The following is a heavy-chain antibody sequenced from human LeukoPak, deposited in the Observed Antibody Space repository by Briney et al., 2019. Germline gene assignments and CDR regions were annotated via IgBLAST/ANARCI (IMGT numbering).Heavy chain of an antibody. CDR3: AKDSRLATYYDFWSGHQYFDY. V-gene: IGHV3-23*01. J-gene: IGHJ4*02. Sequence: GGSLRLSCAASGFTVSSNYMSWVRQAPGKGLEWVSVISGSGGSTYYADSVKGRFTISRDNSKNTLYLQMNSLRAEDTAVYYCAKDSRLATYYDFWSGHQYFDYWGQGTLVTVSS. CDR1: GFTVSSNY. CDR2: ISGSGGST. D-gene: IGHD3-3*01.